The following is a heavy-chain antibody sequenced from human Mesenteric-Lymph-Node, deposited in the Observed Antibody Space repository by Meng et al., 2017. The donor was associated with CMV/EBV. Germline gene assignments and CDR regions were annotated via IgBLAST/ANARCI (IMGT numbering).Heavy chain of an antibody. V-gene: IGHV3-66*01. CDR2: IYRGDNT. CDR1: GFNVRDKY. J-gene: IGHJ4*02. Sequence: EVQLVESGGGLVQPGGSLRLSCAASGFNVRDKYMSWVRQAPGKGLEWVCIIYRGDNTYYIDSVKDRFTVSRDNSKNTMYLQMNSLRVEDTAVYYCTGDSVSNPNLDYWGQGTLVTVSS. CDR3: TGDSVSNPNLDY. D-gene: IGHD3-10*01.